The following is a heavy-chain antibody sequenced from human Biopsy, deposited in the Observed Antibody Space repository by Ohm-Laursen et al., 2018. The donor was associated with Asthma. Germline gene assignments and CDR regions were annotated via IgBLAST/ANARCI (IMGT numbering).Heavy chain of an antibody. Sequence: SLRLSCSAFGLSFSNFAIHWVRQAPGKGLEWVGVISKDASTQDYVDSVTGRFTISRDNSNNSLHLQMNSLRAEDTAVYFCARFVQAEEGVFWGRGTRVTVSS. CDR2: ISKDASTQ. CDR1: GLSFSNFA. D-gene: IGHD5/OR15-5a*01. J-gene: IGHJ4*02. V-gene: IGHV3-30*07. CDR3: ARFVQAEEGVF.